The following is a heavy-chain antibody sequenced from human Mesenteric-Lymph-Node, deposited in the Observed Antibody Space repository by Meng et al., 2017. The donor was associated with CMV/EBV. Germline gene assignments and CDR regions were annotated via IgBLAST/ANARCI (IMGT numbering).Heavy chain of an antibody. V-gene: IGHV4-39*07. Sequence: GSLRLSCTVSGGSISSSSYYWGWIRQPPGKGLEWIGSIYYSGSTYYNPSLKSRVTISVDKSKNQFSLKMFSVTAADTAMYYCARLTVEPAEYFHHWGQGTLVTVSS. CDR1: GGSISSSSYY. D-gene: IGHD1-1*01. CDR3: ARLTVEPAEYFHH. CDR2: IYYSGST. J-gene: IGHJ1*01.